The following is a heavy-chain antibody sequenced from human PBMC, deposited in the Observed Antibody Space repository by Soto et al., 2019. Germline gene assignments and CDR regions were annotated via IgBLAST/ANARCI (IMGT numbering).Heavy chain of an antibody. CDR1: GYTFTIYA. CDR2: INAGNGNT. D-gene: IGHD6-19*01. J-gene: IGHJ4*02. CDR3: AREVGPPGTVLPAVAGY. Sequence: ASVKVSCTSSGYTFTIYAMHWVRQAPGQRLDWMGWINAGNGNTKYSQKFQGRGTITRDTSASTAYMELSSLRSEDTAVYYCAREVGPPGTVLPAVAGYWGQGTPVTVSS. V-gene: IGHV1-3*01.